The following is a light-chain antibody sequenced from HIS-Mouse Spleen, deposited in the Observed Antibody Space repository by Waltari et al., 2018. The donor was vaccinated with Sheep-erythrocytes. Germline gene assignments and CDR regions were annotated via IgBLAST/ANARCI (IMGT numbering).Light chain of an antibody. J-gene: IGKJ2*01. CDR3: LPSSNYPYT. Sequence: AIQMTQSPSSLSASVGDRVTITCRASQGIRNDLGWYQQKPGKAPKLLIYAASSLQSGVPSRFSGSGSGTDFTLTISSLQPSDFSTYYFLPSSNYPYTFGQGTKLEI. CDR2: AAS. CDR1: QGIRND. V-gene: IGKV1-6*01.